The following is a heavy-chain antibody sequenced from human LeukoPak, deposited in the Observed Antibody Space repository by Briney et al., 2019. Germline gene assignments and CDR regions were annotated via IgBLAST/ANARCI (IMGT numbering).Heavy chain of an antibody. CDR1: GGSISSSNW. J-gene: IGHJ4*02. D-gene: IGHD3-22*01. V-gene: IGHV4-4*02. CDR3: ARDDSSGYYYLDY. Sequence: PSETLSLTCAVSGGSISSSNWWSWVRQPPGKGLEWIGEIYHSGSTNYNPSLKSRVTISVDGSKNQFSLKLSSVTAADTAVYYCARDDSSGYYYLDYWGQGTLVTVSS. CDR2: IYHSGST.